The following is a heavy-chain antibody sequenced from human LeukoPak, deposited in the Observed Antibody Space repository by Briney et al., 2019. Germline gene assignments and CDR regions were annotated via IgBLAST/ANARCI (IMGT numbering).Heavy chain of an antibody. CDR1: GGSISSSSYY. J-gene: IGHJ4*02. CDR3: ARRSSWSNGGFDN. Sequence: SETLSLPCTVSGGSISSSSYYWGWIRQPPGKGLEWIGSIYYSGSTYYNPSLKSRVTISVDTSKNQFSLKLSSVTAADTAVYYCARRSSWSNGGFDNWGQGTPGTVSS. D-gene: IGHD6-13*01. V-gene: IGHV4-39*01. CDR2: IYYSGST.